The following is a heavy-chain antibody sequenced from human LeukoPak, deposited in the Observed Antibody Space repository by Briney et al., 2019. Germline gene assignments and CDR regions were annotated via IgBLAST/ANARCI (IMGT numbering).Heavy chain of an antibody. Sequence: GGSLRLSCAASGFTFSSYSMNWVRQAPGKGLEWVSYISSSSSTIYYADSVKGRLTISRDNAKNSLYLQMNSLRAEDTAVYYCARGRRGSSSGFDYWGQGTLVTVSS. CDR3: ARGRRGSSSGFDY. CDR1: GFTFSSYS. D-gene: IGHD6-13*01. J-gene: IGHJ4*02. V-gene: IGHV3-48*04. CDR2: ISSSSSTI.